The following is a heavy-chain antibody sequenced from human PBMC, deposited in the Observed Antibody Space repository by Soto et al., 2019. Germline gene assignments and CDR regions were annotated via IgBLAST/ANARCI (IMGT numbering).Heavy chain of an antibody. D-gene: IGHD2-21*01. CDR2: IYYSGST. Sequence: QVQLQESGPGLVKPSQTLSLTCTVSGGSISSGGYYWSWIRQHPGKGLEWIGYIYYSGSTYYNPSLRRXXTXSXGTAKSQFSLKLSSVTAADTAVYSCARVGDRNWFDPWGQGTLVTVSS. CDR3: ARVGDRNWFDP. J-gene: IGHJ5*02. CDR1: GGSISSGGYY. V-gene: IGHV4-31*03.